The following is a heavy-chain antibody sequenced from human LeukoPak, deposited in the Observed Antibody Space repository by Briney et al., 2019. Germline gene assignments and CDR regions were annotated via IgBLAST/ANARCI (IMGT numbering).Heavy chain of an antibody. CDR2: ISSSSSYI. CDR1: GFTFSSYS. Sequence: GGSLRLSCAASGFTFSSYSMNWVRQAPGKGLEWVSSISSSSSYIYYADSVKGRFTISRDNAKNSLYLQMNSLRAEDTAVYYCAGMTGYSSGWYSGAADYWGQGTLVTVSS. D-gene: IGHD6-19*01. CDR3: AGMTGYSSGWYSGAADY. J-gene: IGHJ4*02. V-gene: IGHV3-21*01.